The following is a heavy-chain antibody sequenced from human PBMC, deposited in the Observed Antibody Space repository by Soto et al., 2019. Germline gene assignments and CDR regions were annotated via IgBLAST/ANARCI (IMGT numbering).Heavy chain of an antibody. CDR1: GGTFSSYA. V-gene: IGHV1-69*13. J-gene: IGHJ6*02. Sequence: SSVKVSCKASGGTFSSYAISWVRQAPGQGLEWMGGIIPIFGTANYAQKFQGRVTITADESTSTAYMELSSLRSEETAVYYCARVRRDGYNDYYYYGMDVWGQATTVTVSS. D-gene: IGHD5-12*01. CDR3: ARVRRDGYNDYYYYGMDV. CDR2: IIPIFGTA.